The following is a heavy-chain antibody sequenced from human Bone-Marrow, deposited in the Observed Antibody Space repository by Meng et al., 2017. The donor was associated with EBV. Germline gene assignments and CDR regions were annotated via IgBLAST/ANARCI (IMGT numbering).Heavy chain of an antibody. D-gene: IGHD1-14*01. J-gene: IGHJ5*02. V-gene: IGHV3-30*03. CDR1: GFTFSGYG. CDR3: ARDLSGRFDP. Sequence: GEVVASGGGVVRPGRSLRLSWSASGFTFSGYGMFWVRQAPGKGPEWVAIIPSDGNIYYADSVKGRFTISRDNSKNTLYLQMNSLRGEDTAVYYCARDLSGRFDPWGQGTLVTVSS. CDR2: IPSDGNI.